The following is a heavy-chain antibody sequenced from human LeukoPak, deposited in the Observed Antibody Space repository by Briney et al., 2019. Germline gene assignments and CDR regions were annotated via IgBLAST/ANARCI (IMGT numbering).Heavy chain of an antibody. CDR3: ARARLHHNYGSGTNFDY. CDR2: TYYRSKWYH. J-gene: IGHJ4*02. CDR1: GDSVSSINTA. Sequence: SQTLSLTCAISGDSVSSINTAWSWIRQSPSRGLEWLGRTYYRSKWYHDYAVSVTSRITINPDTSKNQFSLQLNSVTPEDTAVYYCARARLHHNYGSGTNFDYWGQGSLVTVSS. V-gene: IGHV6-1*01. D-gene: IGHD3-10*01.